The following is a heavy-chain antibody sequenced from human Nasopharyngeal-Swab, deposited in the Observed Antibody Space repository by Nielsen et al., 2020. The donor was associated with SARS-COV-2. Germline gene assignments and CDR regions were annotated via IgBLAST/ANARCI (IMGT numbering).Heavy chain of an antibody. CDR3: VRNRALTWIDP. J-gene: IGHJ5*02. V-gene: IGHV4-61*09. Sequence: LRLSCTVSGASVSSTSYSWSWIRQFAGRELECLGHISARGRTTYNPSLQGRVTLSMDTYRNQFSLTLTSATARDTAKYFCVRNRALTWIDPWGRGTMVTVSS. CDR2: ISARGRT. CDR1: GASVSSTSYS.